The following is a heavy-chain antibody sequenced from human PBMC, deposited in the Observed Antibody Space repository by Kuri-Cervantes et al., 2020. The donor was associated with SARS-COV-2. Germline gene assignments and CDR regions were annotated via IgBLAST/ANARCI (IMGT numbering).Heavy chain of an antibody. J-gene: IGHJ6*02. CDR2: IYPGDSDT. CDR1: GYSFTRYW. V-gene: IGHV5-51*01. D-gene: IGHD3-22*01. CDR3: ARSGYYDSSGYYPPNYGMDV. Sequence: GESLKISCKGSGYSFTRYWIGWVRQMPGKGLEWMGIIYPGDSDTRYSPSFQGQVTVSADKSISTAYLQWSSLKASDTAMYYCARSGYYDSSGYYPPNYGMDVWGQGTTVTVSS.